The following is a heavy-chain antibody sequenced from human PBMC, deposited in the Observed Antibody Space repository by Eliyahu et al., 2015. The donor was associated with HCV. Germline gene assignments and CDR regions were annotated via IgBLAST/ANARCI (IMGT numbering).Heavy chain of an antibody. CDR3: AKDREQLWFWADRVGGMDV. Sequence: QVQLVESGGGVVQPGXSLRLSXAASGFTFSXYGXXWVRQAPGKGLEWVAVISYDGSNKYYADSVKGRFTISRDNSKNTLYLQMNSLRAEDTAVYYCAKDREQLWFWADRVGGMDVWGQGTTVTVSS. J-gene: IGHJ6*02. D-gene: IGHD5-18*01. CDR1: GFTFSXYG. V-gene: IGHV3-30*18. CDR2: ISYDGSNK.